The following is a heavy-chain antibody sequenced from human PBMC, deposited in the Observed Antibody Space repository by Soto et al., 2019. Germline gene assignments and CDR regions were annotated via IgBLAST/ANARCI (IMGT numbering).Heavy chain of an antibody. CDR1: GFTFSSYA. CDR2: ISYDGSNK. D-gene: IGHD3-3*01. Sequence: SLRLSCAASGFTFSSYAMHWVRQAPGKGLEWVAVISYDGSNKYYADSVKGRFTISRDNSKNTLYLQMNSLRAEDTAVYYCATFPTYYDYLTPEYGMDVWGQGTTVTVSS. CDR3: ATFPTYYDYLTPEYGMDV. V-gene: IGHV3-30-3*01. J-gene: IGHJ6*02.